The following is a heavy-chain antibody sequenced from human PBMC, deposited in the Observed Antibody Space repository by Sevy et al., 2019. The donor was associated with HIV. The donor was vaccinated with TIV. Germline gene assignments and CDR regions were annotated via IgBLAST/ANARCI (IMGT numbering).Heavy chain of an antibody. CDR3: AKDGVYSSSSGSTPYYFDY. CDR2: ISWDGGST. J-gene: IGHJ4*02. Sequence: GGSLRLSCAASGFTFDDYTMHWVRQAPGKGLEWVSLISWDGGSTYYAHSVKGRFTISRDNSKNSLYLQMNSLRTEDTALYYCAKDGVYSSSSGSTPYYFDYWGQGTLVTVSS. CDR1: GFTFDDYT. V-gene: IGHV3-43*01. D-gene: IGHD6-6*01.